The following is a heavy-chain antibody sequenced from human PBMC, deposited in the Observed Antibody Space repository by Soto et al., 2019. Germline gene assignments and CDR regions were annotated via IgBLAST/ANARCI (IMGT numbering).Heavy chain of an antibody. Sequence: ASVKVSCKASGYTFTSYGISWVRQAPGQGLEWMGWISAYNGNTNYAQKLQGRVTMTTDTSTSTAYMELRSLRSDDTAVYYCARDLYPGIAVAGGDYWGQGTLVTSPQ. J-gene: IGHJ4*02. CDR1: GYTFTSYG. D-gene: IGHD6-19*01. V-gene: IGHV1-18*01. CDR3: ARDLYPGIAVAGGDY. CDR2: ISAYNGNT.